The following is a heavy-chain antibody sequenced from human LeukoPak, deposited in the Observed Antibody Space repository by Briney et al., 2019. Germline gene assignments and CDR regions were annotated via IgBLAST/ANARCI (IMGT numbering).Heavy chain of an antibody. J-gene: IGHJ3*02. CDR3: ARLKRWLQPGGQFDTFDI. CDR2: ISAYNAYT. V-gene: IGHV1-18*04. Sequence: ALVKVSCKASGYTFTGYYMHWVRQAPGQGLEWMGWISAYNAYTYYAQKLQGRVTMTTDTSTSTAYMELRSLRSDDTAVYYCARLKRWLQPGGQFDTFDIWGQGTMVTVSS. CDR1: GYTFTGYY. D-gene: IGHD5-24*01.